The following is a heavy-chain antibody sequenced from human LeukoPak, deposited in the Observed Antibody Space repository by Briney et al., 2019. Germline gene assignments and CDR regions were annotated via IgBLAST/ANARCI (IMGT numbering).Heavy chain of an antibody. CDR3: ARAPIRYCSGGSCYSGDYYYYYMDV. V-gene: IGHV1-69*13. Sequence: ASVKVPCKASGGTFSSYAISWVRQAPGQGLEWMGGIIPIFGTANYAQKFQGRVTITADESTSTAYMELSSLRSEDTAVYYCARAPIRYCSGGSCYSGDYYYYYMDVWGKGTTVTVSS. D-gene: IGHD2-15*01. J-gene: IGHJ6*03. CDR2: IIPIFGTA. CDR1: GGTFSSYA.